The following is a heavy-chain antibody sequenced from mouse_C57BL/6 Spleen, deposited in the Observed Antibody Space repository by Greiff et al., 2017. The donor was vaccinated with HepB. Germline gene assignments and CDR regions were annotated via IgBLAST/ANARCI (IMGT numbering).Heavy chain of an antibody. CDR2: IDPSDSYT. CDR3: AYYYYAPFAY. Sequence: QVHVKQSGAELVRPGTSVKLSCKASGYTFTSYWMHWVKQRPGQGLEWIGVIDPSDSYTNYNQKFKGKATLTVDTSSSTAYMQLSSLTSEDSAVYYCAYYYYAPFAYWGQGTLVTVSA. J-gene: IGHJ3*01. D-gene: IGHD1-1*01. CDR1: GYTFTSYW. V-gene: IGHV1-59*01.